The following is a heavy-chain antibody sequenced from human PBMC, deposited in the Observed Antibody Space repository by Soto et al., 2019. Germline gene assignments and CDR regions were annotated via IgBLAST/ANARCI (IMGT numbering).Heavy chain of an antibody. CDR2: IYHGGST. CDR3: ARGTWDGYNV. J-gene: IGHJ4*02. Sequence: SETLSLTCTVSGGSISSGDYYWSWIRQPPGKGLEWIGYIYHGGSTYYNPSLKSRVTISVDTSKNQFSLKLSSVTAADTAVYYCARGTWDGYNVWGQGTLVTVSS. V-gene: IGHV4-30-4*01. D-gene: IGHD5-12*01. CDR1: GGSISSGDYY.